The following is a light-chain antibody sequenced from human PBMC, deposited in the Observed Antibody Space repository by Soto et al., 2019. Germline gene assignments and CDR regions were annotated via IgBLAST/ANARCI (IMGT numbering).Light chain of an antibody. CDR2: DVS. Sequence: EIVLTQSPATLSLSPGERATLSCRASQSVSSYLAWYQQKPGQAPRLLIYDVSHRATGIPARFSGSGSGTDFTLTISTLEPEDFAVYYCQQRRNWPPTYTFGQGTKLEIK. J-gene: IGKJ2*01. CDR1: QSVSSY. V-gene: IGKV3-11*01. CDR3: QQRRNWPPTYT.